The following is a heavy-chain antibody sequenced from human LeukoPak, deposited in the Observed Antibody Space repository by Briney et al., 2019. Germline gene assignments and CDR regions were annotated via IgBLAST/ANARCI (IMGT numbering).Heavy chain of an antibody. D-gene: IGHD3-16*02. CDR3: AKVGYDYVWGSYQPQYYFDY. CDR1: GFTFSSYA. Sequence: GGSLRLSCAASGFTFSSYAMSWVRQAPGKGLEWVSAISGSGGSTYYADSVKGRFTISRDNSKNTLYLQMNSLRAEDTAVYYCAKVGYDYVWGSYQPQYYFDYWGQGTLVTVSS. CDR2: ISGSGGST. V-gene: IGHV3-23*01. J-gene: IGHJ4*02.